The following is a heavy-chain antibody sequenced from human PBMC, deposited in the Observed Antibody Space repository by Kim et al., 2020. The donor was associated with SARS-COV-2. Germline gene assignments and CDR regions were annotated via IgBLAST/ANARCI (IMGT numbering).Heavy chain of an antibody. V-gene: IGHV5-51*01. CDR1: GYSFTSYW. D-gene: IGHD2-21*02. J-gene: IGHJ3*02. CDR2: IYPGDSDT. Sequence: GESLKISCKGSGYSFTSYWIGWVRQMPGKGLEWMGIIYPGDSDTRYSPSFQGQVTISADKSISTAYLQWSSLKASDTAMYYCASDHQGTYCGGDCFAFDIWGQGTMVTVSS. CDR3: ASDHQGTYCGGDCFAFDI.